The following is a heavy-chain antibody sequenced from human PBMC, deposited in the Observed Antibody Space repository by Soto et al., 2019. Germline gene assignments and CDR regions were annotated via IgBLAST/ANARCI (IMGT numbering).Heavy chain of an antibody. CDR2: INPNSGGT. CDR3: ARELGTGREDAFDI. Sequence: ASVKVSCQASGYTFTGYYMHWVRQAPGQGLEWMGWINPNSGGTNYAQKFQGWVTMTRDTSISTAYMELSRLRSDDTAVYYCARELGTGREDAFDIWGQGTMVTVSS. V-gene: IGHV1-2*04. CDR1: GYTFTGYY. D-gene: IGHD7-27*01. J-gene: IGHJ3*02.